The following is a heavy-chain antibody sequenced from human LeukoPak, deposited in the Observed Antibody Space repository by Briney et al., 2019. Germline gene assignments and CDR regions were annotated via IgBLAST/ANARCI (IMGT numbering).Heavy chain of an antibody. Sequence: PGGSLRLSCVGSGFTFINYWMNWVRQAPGKGLEWVANIKGSDKGHVDSVKGRFSVSRDDARNSLYLQMDSLRAEDTAVYYCARDVDCNYDLWGQGTVVRVSS. CDR1: GFTFINYW. CDR3: ARDVDCNYDL. CDR2: IKGSDK. D-gene: IGHD1-7*01. J-gene: IGHJ4*02. V-gene: IGHV3-7*01.